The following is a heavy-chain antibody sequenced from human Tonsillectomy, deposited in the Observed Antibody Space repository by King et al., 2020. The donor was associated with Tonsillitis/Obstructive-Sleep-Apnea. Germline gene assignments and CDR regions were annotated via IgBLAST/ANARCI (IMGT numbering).Heavy chain of an antibody. CDR1: GFTSSSYA. CDR3: ARERSGWPPEYFDY. V-gene: IGHV3-30*01. Sequence: VQLVESGGGVVQPGRSLRLSCAASGFTSSSYAMHWVRQAPGKGLEWVALISFDGRNEYYADSVKGRFTISRDNSKNTLSLQMNILGAEDTAVYYCARERSGWPPEYFDYWGQGTLVTVSS. CDR2: ISFDGRNE. D-gene: IGHD6-19*01. J-gene: IGHJ4*02.